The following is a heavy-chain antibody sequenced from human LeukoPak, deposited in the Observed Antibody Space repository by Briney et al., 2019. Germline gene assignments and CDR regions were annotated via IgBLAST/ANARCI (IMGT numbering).Heavy chain of an antibody. CDR1: GFTLSSYW. V-gene: IGHV3-7*01. J-gene: IGHJ4*02. Sequence: GGSLRLFCAASGFTLSSYWRRGVRQARGKGVEGGANINQEGSEKYCVDAVKGRFTISRDNANTSLYLQMNSLRAEDTAVYYCAARESSGWPIFVFWAQGSLVTVSS. CDR3: AARESSGWPIFVF. CDR2: INQEGSEK. D-gene: IGHD6-19*01.